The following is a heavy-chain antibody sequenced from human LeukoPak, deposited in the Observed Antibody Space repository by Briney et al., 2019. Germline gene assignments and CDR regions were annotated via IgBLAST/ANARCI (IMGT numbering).Heavy chain of an antibody. V-gene: IGHV3-48*03. CDR2: ISNSGSTI. Sequence: GGSLRLSCAASGFISSSYEMNWVRQAPGKGLEWVSYISNSGSTIYYADSVKGRFTISRDNAKNSLYLQMNSLRAEDTAVYYCARGGYSNANKFYYYGMDVWGQGTTVTV. D-gene: IGHD4-11*01. CDR1: GFISSSYE. J-gene: IGHJ6*02. CDR3: ARGGYSNANKFYYYGMDV.